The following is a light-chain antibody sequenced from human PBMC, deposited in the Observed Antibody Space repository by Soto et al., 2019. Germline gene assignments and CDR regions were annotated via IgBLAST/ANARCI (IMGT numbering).Light chain of an antibody. Sequence: QSALTQPPSASGTPGQRVTISCSGSSSNIGSNYVYWYQQLPGTAPKLLIYRNNQRPSGVPDRFSGSKSGTSASLAISGLRSEDEADYSCAAWDDSLSGFYVFGTGTKVTVL. CDR2: RNN. CDR3: AAWDDSLSGFYV. J-gene: IGLJ1*01. CDR1: SSNIGSNY. V-gene: IGLV1-47*01.